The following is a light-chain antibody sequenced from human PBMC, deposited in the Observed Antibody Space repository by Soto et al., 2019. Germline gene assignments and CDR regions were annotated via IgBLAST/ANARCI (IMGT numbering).Light chain of an antibody. CDR3: SSYTGSSTPYV. J-gene: IGLJ1*01. V-gene: IGLV2-14*01. CDR1: SSDIGAYNY. CDR2: EVS. Sequence: QSALTQSASVSGSPGQSITICCTGTSSDIGAYNYVSWYQQHPGKAPKLMIYEVSNRPSGVSNRFSGSKSGNTASLTISGLQDEDEAEYYCSSYTGSSTPYVFGTGTKLTVL.